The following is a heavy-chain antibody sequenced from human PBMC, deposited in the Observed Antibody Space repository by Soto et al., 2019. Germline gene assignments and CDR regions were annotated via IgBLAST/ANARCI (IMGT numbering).Heavy chain of an antibody. J-gene: IGHJ5*02. CDR3: ARASPYSSGWDNWFDP. CDR1: GGSISSYY. CDR2: IYYSGST. D-gene: IGHD6-19*01. Sequence: SETLSLTCTVSGGSISSYYWSWIRQPPGKGLEWIGYIYYSGSTNYNPSLKSRVNKSVDTSKNQFSLKLSSVTAADTAVYYCARASPYSSGWDNWFDPWGQGTLVTVSS. V-gene: IGHV4-59*01.